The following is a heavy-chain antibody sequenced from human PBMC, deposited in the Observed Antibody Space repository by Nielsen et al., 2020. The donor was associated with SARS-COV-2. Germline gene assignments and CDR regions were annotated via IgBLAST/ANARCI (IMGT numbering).Heavy chain of an antibody. Sequence: GESLKISCAASGFTFSSYAMSWVRQAPGKGLEWVSAISGSGGSTYYADSVKGRFTISRDNSKNTLYLQMNSLRAEDTAVYYCARADFGPFGVVMNFDYWGQGTLVTVSS. CDR3: ARADFGPFGVVMNFDY. D-gene: IGHD3-3*01. V-gene: IGHV3-23*01. CDR1: GFTFSSYA. CDR2: ISGSGGST. J-gene: IGHJ4*02.